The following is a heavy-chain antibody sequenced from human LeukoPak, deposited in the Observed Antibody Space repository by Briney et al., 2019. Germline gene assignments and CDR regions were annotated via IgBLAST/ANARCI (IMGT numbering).Heavy chain of an antibody. J-gene: IGHJ4*02. Sequence: PGGSLRLSCAASGLTFSSYSMNWVRQAPGKGLEWVATIKEDGSEKYYVDSVKGRFTISRDNAKNSLYLQLNSMRAEDTAVYYCARRGSYLDYWGQGTLVTVSS. CDR3: ARRGSYLDY. V-gene: IGHV3-7*01. D-gene: IGHD1-26*01. CDR1: GLTFSSYS. CDR2: IKEDGSEK.